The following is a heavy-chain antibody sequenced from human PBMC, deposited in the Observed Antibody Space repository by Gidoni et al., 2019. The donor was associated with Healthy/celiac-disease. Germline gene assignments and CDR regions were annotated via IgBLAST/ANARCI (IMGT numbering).Heavy chain of an antibody. CDR3: AKPRFPRYCSSITCFSDAFDI. Sequence: EVRVLESGGGLVQPGGSLRLSCAASGFTFSSYAMNWLRQAPGKGLEWVSAISGSGGYTYYADSVKGRFTISRDNSKNTLYLQMNSLRAEDTAVYYCAKPRFPRYCSSITCFSDAFDIWGQGTMVTVSS. J-gene: IGHJ3*02. V-gene: IGHV3-23*01. CDR2: ISGSGGYT. CDR1: GFTFSSYA. D-gene: IGHD2-2*01.